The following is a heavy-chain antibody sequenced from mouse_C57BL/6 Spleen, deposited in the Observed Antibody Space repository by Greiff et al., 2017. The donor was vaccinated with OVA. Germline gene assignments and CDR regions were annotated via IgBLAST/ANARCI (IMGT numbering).Heavy chain of an antibody. CDR1: GFTFSDYY. CDR2: ISNGGGST. V-gene: IGHV5-12*01. D-gene: IGHD1-1*01. CDR3: ARHSTTVPGGYFDV. J-gene: IGHJ1*03. Sequence: EVQGVESGGGLVQPGGSLKLSCAASGFTFSDYYMYWVRQTPEKRLEWVAYISNGGGSTYYPDTVKGRFTISRDNAKNTLYLQMSRLKSEDTAMYYCARHSTTVPGGYFDVWGTGTTVTVSS.